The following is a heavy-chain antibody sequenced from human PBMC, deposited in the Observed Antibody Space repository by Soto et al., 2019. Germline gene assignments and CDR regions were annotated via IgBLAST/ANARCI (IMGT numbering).Heavy chain of an antibody. J-gene: IGHJ4*02. CDR3: ARAGFSYGHLLF. D-gene: IGHD3-10*01. V-gene: IGHV4-30-4*01. CDR1: GGPIKTGDYY. CDR2: VFYSGAT. Sequence: SETLSLTCNVSGGPIKTGDYYWNWIRQPPGKGLEWIGYVFYSGATNYSPSLKSRAAISMDTSKNQFSLSLTSVTAADTAVYYCARAGFSYGHLLFWGQGIRVTVSS.